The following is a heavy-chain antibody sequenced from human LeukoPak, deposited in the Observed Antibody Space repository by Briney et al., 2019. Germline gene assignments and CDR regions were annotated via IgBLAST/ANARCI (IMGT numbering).Heavy chain of an antibody. CDR2: INPNSGGT. D-gene: IGHD3-22*01. V-gene: IGHV1-2*02. J-gene: IGHJ5*02. Sequence: EASVKVSCKASGYTFTGYYMHWVRQAPGQGLEWMGWINPNSGGTNYAQKLQGRVTMTTDTSTSTAYMELRSLRSDDTAVYYCARHIYDSSGYIGGKNNWFDPWGQGTLVTVSS. CDR3: ARHIYDSSGYIGGKNNWFDP. CDR1: GYTFTGYY.